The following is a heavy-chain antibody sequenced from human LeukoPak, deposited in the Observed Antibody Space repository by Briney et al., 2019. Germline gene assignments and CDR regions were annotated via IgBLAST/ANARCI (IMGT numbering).Heavy chain of an antibody. CDR2: ISSTSDYI. CDR3: VSGNDPDSTWENYRLDAFDI. Sequence: GGSLRLSCAASGYTFSHYSVNWVRQAPGKGLEWVSSISSTSDYIYYADSVKGRFTISRDNIKSSLSLQMNSLRAEDTAVYYCVSGNDPDSTWENYRLDAFDIWGQGTTVIVSS. V-gene: IGHV3-21*01. CDR1: GYTFSHYS. J-gene: IGHJ3*02. D-gene: IGHD3-16*02.